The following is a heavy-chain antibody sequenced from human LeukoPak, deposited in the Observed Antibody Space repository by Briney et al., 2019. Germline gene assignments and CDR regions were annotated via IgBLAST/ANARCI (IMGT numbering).Heavy chain of an antibody. J-gene: IGHJ4*02. CDR2: IRNRANGGAT. CDR3: SRVDSCGLYLD. Sequence: PGGSLRLSCAASGFIFGVYALSWVRQAPGKGREWIGFIRNRANGGATEYAKSLKGKFTISRDESEGLAYLQMNSLKHEYAVLYYCSRVDSCGLYLDWGQGTLVSVSS. V-gene: IGHV3-49*04. D-gene: IGHD5-18*01. CDR1: GFIFGVYA.